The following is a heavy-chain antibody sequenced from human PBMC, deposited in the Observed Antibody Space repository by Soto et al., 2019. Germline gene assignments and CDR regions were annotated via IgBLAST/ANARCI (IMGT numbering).Heavy chain of an antibody. D-gene: IGHD3-3*01. CDR1: GFTFSSYG. CDR3: AKDRWAEGGFLGHGMDV. V-gene: IGHV3-30*18. Sequence: GGSLRLSCAASGFTFSSYGMHWVRQAPGKGLEWVAVISYDGSNKYYADSVKGRFTISRDNSKNTLYLQMNSLRAEDTAVYYCAKDRWAEGGFLGHGMDVWGQGTTVTVSS. CDR2: ISYDGSNK. J-gene: IGHJ6*02.